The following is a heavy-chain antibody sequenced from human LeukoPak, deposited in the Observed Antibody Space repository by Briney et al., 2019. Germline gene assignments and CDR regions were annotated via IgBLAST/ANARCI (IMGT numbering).Heavy chain of an antibody. V-gene: IGHV1-69*04. CDR2: IIPILGIA. J-gene: IGHJ4*02. CDR1: GGTFSSYA. CDR3: ARAYYDSSGYYYPHPFDY. Sequence: GSSVKVSCKASGGTFSSYAISWVRQAPGQGLEWMGRIIPILGIANYAQKFQGRVTITADKSTSTAYMELSSLRSEDTAVYYCARAYYDSSGYYYPHPFDYWGQGTLVTVSS. D-gene: IGHD3-22*01.